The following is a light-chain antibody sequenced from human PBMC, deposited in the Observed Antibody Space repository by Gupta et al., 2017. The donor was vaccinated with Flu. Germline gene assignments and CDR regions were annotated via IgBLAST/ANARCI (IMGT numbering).Light chain of an antibody. CDR2: LVS. Sequence: DLVMTQSPISLPVTPGEPASISCSSSQSLLHDNGYTYLDWCLQKPGQPPQLLIFLVSNRASGVPDRFSGSGSGTDFTLNISRVEAEDVGVYYCTQDLWTPWTFGLVTKVEI. CDR1: QSLLHDNGYTY. CDR3: TQDLWTPWT. V-gene: IGKV2-28*01. J-gene: IGKJ1*01.